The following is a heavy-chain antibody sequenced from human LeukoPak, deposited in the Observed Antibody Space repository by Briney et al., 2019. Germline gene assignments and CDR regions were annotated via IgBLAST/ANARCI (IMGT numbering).Heavy chain of an antibody. CDR3: ATGGGHYSSSGLDY. CDR1: GGSFSGYY. Sequence: PSETLSLTCAVYGGSFSGYYWSSIRQPPGKGLEWVVEINHSGSNNYNPSLTSRVTISVDTSKNQLSLRLSSVAATDADEYERATGGGHYSSSGLDYWGQGILVTVFS. CDR2: INHSGSN. D-gene: IGHD3-22*01. V-gene: IGHV4-34*01. J-gene: IGHJ4*02.